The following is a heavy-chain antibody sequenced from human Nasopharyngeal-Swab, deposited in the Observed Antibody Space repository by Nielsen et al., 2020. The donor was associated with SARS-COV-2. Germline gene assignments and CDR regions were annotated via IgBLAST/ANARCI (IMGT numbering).Heavy chain of an antibody. CDR3: AGEGSGEKKFDF. D-gene: IGHD6-19*01. CDR2: MNPNSGNT. V-gene: IGHV1-8*01. J-gene: IGHJ4*02. Sequence: WVRQAPGQGLEWMGWMNPNSGNTGYAQKFQGRVTMTRNTSISTAYMELSSLRSEDTAVYYCAGEGSGEKKFDFWGQGTLVPSPQ.